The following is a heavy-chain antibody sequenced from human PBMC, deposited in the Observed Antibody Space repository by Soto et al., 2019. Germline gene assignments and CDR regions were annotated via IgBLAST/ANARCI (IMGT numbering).Heavy chain of an antibody. J-gene: IGHJ4*02. CDR1: GLTFSDHY. CDR2: IKNNANSYTT. D-gene: IGHD2-8*02. CDR3: AKTYSTYWWYDS. Sequence: EVQLVESGGGLVQPGGSLRLSCAASGLTFSDHYMDWVRQVPGKGLEWVGRIKNNANSYTTEYAASVKGRFTISRDDSNNSLFLHMNSLKNEDTAVYYCAKTYSTYWWYDSWGQGTLVTVSS. V-gene: IGHV3-72*01.